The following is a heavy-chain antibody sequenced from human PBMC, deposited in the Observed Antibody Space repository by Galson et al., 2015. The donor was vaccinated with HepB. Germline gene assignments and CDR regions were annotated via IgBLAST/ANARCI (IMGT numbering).Heavy chain of an antibody. V-gene: IGHV3-30-3*01. J-gene: IGHJ4*02. D-gene: IGHD6-13*01. CDR2: ISYDGSNE. CDR1: GFTFSSYA. Sequence: SLRLSCAASGFTFSSYAIHWVRQAPGKGLEWVAVISYDGSNEYYADSVKGRFTISRDNSKNTLYLHLNSLRPEDTAFYYCARDSTHAIAAADTVAVDYWGQGTLVTVSS. CDR3: ARDSTHAIAAADTVAVDY.